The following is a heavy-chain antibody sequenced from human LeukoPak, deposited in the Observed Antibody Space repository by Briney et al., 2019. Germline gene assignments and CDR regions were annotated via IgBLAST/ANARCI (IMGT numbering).Heavy chain of an antibody. V-gene: IGHV1-2*02. CDR1: GYTFTGYY. D-gene: IGHD6-13*01. J-gene: IGHJ1*01. Sequence: GASVKVSCKASGYTFTGYYMHWVRQAPGQGLEWMGWISPNSGGTNYAQKFQGRVTMTRDTSISTAYMELSRLRSDDTAVYYCARGGVGYSSSWYYFQHWGQGTLVTVSS. CDR2: ISPNSGGT. CDR3: ARGGVGYSSSWYYFQH.